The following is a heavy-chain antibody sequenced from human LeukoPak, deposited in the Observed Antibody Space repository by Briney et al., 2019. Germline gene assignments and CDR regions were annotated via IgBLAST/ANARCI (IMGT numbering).Heavy chain of an antibody. V-gene: IGHV1-8*01. J-gene: IGHJ4*02. CDR3: ARGARQDLRYFDWLGPDY. CDR1: GYTFTSYD. D-gene: IGHD3-9*01. Sequence: GASVKVSCKASGYTFTSYDINWVRQATGQGLEWMGWMNPNSGNTGYAQKFQGRVTMTRNTSISTAYMELSSLRSEDTAVYYCARGARQDLRYFDWLGPDYWGQETLVTVSS. CDR2: MNPNSGNT.